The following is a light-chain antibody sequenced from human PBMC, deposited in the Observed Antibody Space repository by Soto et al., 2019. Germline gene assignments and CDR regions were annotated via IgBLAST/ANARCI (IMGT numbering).Light chain of an antibody. CDR1: SSDVGGYNY. CDR2: AVT. Sequence: QSASVSGFPGQSITISCTGTSSDVGGYNYVSWYQQHPGKAPKLMIYAVTNRPSGVSHRFSGSKSGNTASLTISGLQAEDDADYYCSSYTSSSTLVFGGGTKVTVL. CDR3: SSYTSSSTLV. J-gene: IGLJ3*02. V-gene: IGLV2-14*01.